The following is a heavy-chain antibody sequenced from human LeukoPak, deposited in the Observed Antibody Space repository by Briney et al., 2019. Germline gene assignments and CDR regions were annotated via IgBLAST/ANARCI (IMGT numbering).Heavy chain of an antibody. Sequence: SETLSLTCTVSGGSISSYYWSWIRQPPGKGLEWIGYIYYSGSTNYNPSLKSRVTISVKTSKNQFSLKLSSLTAADTAVYYCARHKFTTGWPPEGAFDIWGQGTMVTVSS. CDR1: GGSISSYY. CDR2: IYYSGST. V-gene: IGHV4-59*08. D-gene: IGHD6-19*01. J-gene: IGHJ3*02. CDR3: ARHKFTTGWPPEGAFDI.